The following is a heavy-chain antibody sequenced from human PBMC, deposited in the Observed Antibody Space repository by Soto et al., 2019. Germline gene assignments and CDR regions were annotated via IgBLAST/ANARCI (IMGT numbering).Heavy chain of an antibody. CDR3: ARAPGYSYGSAFDY. D-gene: IGHD5-18*01. V-gene: IGHV1-69*02. CDR2: IIPILGIA. J-gene: IGHJ4*02. Sequence: SVKVSCKASGGTFSSYTISWVRQAPGQGLEWMGRIIPILGIANYAQKFQGRVTITADKSTSTAYMELSSLRSEDTAVYYCARAPGYSYGSAFDYWGQGTLVTVSS. CDR1: GGTFSSYT.